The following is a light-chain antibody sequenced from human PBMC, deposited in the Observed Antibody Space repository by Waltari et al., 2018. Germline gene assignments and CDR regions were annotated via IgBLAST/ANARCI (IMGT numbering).Light chain of an antibody. V-gene: IGLV3-16*01. Sequence: SSELTQPPSVSVSLGQMARITCSGEALPKQYAYWYQQRPGQAPVLVIYKDSERPSGIPERFSGSSSGTIVTLTISGVQAEDEADYYCLSADSSGTPWVFGGGTKLTVL. CDR1: ALPKQY. CDR3: LSADSSGTPWV. J-gene: IGLJ3*02. CDR2: KDS.